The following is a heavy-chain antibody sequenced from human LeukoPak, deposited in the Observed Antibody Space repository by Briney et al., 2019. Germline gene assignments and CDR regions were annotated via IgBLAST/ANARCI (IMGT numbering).Heavy chain of an antibody. J-gene: IGHJ4*02. CDR3: ARHVMSDFWSAPPTYYFDY. D-gene: IGHD3-3*01. CDR1: GGSISSGGYY. Sequence: SETLSLTCTVSGGSISSGGYYWSWIRQPPGKGLEWIGYIYYSGSTNYNPSLKSRVTISVDTSKNQFSLKLSSVTAADTAVYYCARHVMSDFWSAPPTYYFDYWGQGTLVTVSS. V-gene: IGHV4-61*08. CDR2: IYYSGST.